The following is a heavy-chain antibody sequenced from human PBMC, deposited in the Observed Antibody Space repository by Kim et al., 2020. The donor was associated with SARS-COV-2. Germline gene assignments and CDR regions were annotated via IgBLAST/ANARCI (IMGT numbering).Heavy chain of an antibody. D-gene: IGHD2-15*01. Sequence: SETLSLTCAVYGGSFSGYYWSWIRQPPGKGLEWIGEINHSGSTNYNPSLKSRVTISVDTSKNQFSLKLSSVTAADTAVYYCARGIWVVGLRLDYWGQGTL. J-gene: IGHJ4*02. CDR1: GGSFSGYY. CDR3: ARGIWVVGLRLDY. CDR2: INHSGST. V-gene: IGHV4-34*01.